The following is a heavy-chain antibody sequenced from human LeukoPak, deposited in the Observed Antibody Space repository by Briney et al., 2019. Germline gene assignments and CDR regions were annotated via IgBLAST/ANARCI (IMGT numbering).Heavy chain of an antibody. Sequence: SETLSLTCTVSGGSISSSSYYWGWIRQPPGKGLEWIGSIYYSGSTYYNPSLKSRVTISLDTSKNQFSLKLSSVTAADTAVYYCARSIAVAGTVFDYWGQGTLVTVSS. V-gene: IGHV4-39*07. J-gene: IGHJ4*02. D-gene: IGHD6-19*01. CDR3: ARSIAVAGTVFDY. CDR2: IYYSGST. CDR1: GGSISSSSYY.